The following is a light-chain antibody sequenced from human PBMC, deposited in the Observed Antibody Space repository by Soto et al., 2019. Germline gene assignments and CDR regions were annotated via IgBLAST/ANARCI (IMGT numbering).Light chain of an antibody. CDR2: DAF. J-gene: IGKJ4*01. V-gene: IGKV1-33*01. Sequence: DIELTQSPATVSSSVGDRVTLSCQASQDIGNYLSWYQQKPGKAPKLLIDDAFTMATGIPSRFSGSGSGSDFIFTITSLQPEDFAAYYCQQCDSLPCTFGGGTKVEIK. CDR1: QDIGNY. CDR3: QQCDSLPCT.